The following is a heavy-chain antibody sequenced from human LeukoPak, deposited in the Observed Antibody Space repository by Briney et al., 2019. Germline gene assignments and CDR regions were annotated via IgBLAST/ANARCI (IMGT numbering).Heavy chain of an antibody. CDR1: GYSFTSYW. J-gene: IGHJ4*02. D-gene: IGHD3-22*01. V-gene: IGHV5-51*01. CDR3: ARLTYYYDSSGYPDY. Sequence: GASVKVSCKASGYSFTSYWIGWVRQMPGKGLEWMGIIYPGDSDTRYSPSFQGQVTISADKSISTAYLQWSSLKASDTAMYYCARLTYYYDSSGYPDYWGQGTLVTVSS. CDR2: IYPGDSDT.